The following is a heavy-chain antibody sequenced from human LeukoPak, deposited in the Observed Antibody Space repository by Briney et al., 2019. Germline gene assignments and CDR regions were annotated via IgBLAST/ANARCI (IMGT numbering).Heavy chain of an antibody. J-gene: IGHJ5*02. CDR1: GFTFSSHV. CDR3: AKEDWGENWFDP. Sequence: GGSLRLSCTASGFTFSSHVMSWVRQVPGKGLEWVSAISISGFDTFYADSVKGRFTISRDNSKNTLYLQMNSLRAEDTAVYYCAKEDWGENWFDPWGQGTLVTVSS. V-gene: IGHV3-23*01. CDR2: ISISGFDT. D-gene: IGHD3/OR15-3a*01.